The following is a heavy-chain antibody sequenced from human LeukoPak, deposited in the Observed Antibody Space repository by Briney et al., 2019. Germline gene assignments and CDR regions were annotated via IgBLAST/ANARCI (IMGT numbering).Heavy chain of an antibody. CDR1: GFVLSNHW. D-gene: IGHD1/OR15-1a*01. Sequence: GGSLRLSCAASGFVLSNHWMTWVRQAPGKGPEWVANINKDGSEKYYVDSVKGRFTISRDTAKNSLYLQMNNLRAEDTALYYCARNNDMDVWGQGTTVIVSS. CDR2: INKDGSEK. CDR3: ARNNDMDV. V-gene: IGHV3-7*03. J-gene: IGHJ6*02.